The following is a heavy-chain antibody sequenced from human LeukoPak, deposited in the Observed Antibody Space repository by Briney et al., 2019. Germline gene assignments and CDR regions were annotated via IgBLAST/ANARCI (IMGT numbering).Heavy chain of an antibody. CDR1: GFTFSSYA. CDR2: ISGSGGST. J-gene: IGHJ4*02. CDR3: AEDSGSYFNLFDY. V-gene: IGHV3-23*01. Sequence: PGRSLRLSCAASGFTFSSYAMSWVRQAPGKGLEWVSAISGSGGSTYYADSVKGRFTISRDNSKNTLYLQMNSLRAEDTAVYYCAEDSGSYFNLFDYWGQGTLVTVSS. D-gene: IGHD1-26*01.